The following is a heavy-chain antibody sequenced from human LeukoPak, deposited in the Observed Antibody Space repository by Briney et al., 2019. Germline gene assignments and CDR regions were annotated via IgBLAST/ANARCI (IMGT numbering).Heavy chain of an antibody. CDR3: AKQLGYCSDGSCYFPY. CDR1: GFTFSSSA. D-gene: IGHD2-15*01. J-gene: IGHJ4*02. Sequence: GGSLRLSCAASGFTFSSSAMSWVRQAPGKGLEWVSAISNNGGYTYFADSVQGRFTISRDNSKSTLCLQMNSLRAEDTAVYYCAKQLGYCSDGSCYFPYWGQGTLVTVSS. V-gene: IGHV3-23*01. CDR2: ISNNGGYT.